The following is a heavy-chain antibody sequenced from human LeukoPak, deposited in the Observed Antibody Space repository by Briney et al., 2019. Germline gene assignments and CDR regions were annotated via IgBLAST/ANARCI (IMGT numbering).Heavy chain of an antibody. J-gene: IGHJ4*02. D-gene: IGHD1-26*01. CDR2: ISSNGGST. V-gene: IGHV3-64*04. CDR3: ARGPLGWSDY. CDR1: GFTFSNYA. Sequence: GGSLRLSCSASGFTFSNYAMHWVRQAPGKGLEYASVISSNGGSTYYADSVKGRFTISRDNAKNSLYLQMNSLRDEDTAVYYCARGPLGWSDYWGQGILVTVSS.